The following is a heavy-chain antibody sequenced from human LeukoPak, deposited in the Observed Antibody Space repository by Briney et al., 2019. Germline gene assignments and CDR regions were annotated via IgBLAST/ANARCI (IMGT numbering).Heavy chain of an antibody. V-gene: IGHV1-2*02. CDR2: INPYSGGT. CDR1: GYTFTSYY. CDR3: GRGGYSYGDFDY. Sequence: ASVKVSCKASGYTFTSYYIHWVRQAPGQGLEWMGWINPYSGGTNYAQKFQGRVTVTRDTSISTAYMELSRLRSDDTAVYYCGRGGYSYGDFDYWGQGTLVSVSA. D-gene: IGHD5-18*01. J-gene: IGHJ4*02.